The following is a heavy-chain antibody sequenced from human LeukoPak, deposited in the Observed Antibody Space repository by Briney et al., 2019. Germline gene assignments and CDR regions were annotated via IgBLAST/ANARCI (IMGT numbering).Heavy chain of an antibody. D-gene: IGHD2-2*02. V-gene: IGHV1-2*02. CDR1: GYTFTGYY. Sequence: ASVKVSCKASGYTFTGYYMHWVRQAPGQGLEWMGWINPNSGGTNYAQKFQGRVTMTRDTSISTAYMELSRLRSDDTAVYYCARDWGYCSSTSCYIYDYWGQGTLVTVSS. J-gene: IGHJ4*02. CDR2: INPNSGGT. CDR3: ARDWGYCSSTSCYIYDY.